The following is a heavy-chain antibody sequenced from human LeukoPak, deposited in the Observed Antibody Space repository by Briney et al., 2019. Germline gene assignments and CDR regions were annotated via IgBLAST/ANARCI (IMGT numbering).Heavy chain of an antibody. CDR1: GGSISSSSYY. D-gene: IGHD3-10*01. V-gene: IGHV4-39*01. Sequence: SETLSLTCTVSGGSISSSSYYWGWIRQPTGKGLEWIGSIYYSGSTYYNPSLKSRVTISVDTSKNQFSLKLSSVTAADTSVYYCARLSYGSGSYYNFYFEPWGQGTLVTVSS. CDR3: ARLSYGSGSYYNFYFEP. CDR2: IYYSGST. J-gene: IGHJ5*02.